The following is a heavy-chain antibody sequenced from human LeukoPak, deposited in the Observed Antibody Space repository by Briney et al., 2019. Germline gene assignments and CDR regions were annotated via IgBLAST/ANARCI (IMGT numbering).Heavy chain of an antibody. Sequence: GRSLRLSCAASGFTFDDYAMHWVRQAPGKGLEWVSGISWNSGSIGYADSVKGRFTISRDNAKNSPYLQMNSLRAEDMALYYCAKDQGSSWDENAFDIWGQGTMVTVSS. J-gene: IGHJ3*02. V-gene: IGHV3-9*03. CDR2: ISWNSGSI. CDR1: GFTFDDYA. D-gene: IGHD6-13*01. CDR3: AKDQGSSWDENAFDI.